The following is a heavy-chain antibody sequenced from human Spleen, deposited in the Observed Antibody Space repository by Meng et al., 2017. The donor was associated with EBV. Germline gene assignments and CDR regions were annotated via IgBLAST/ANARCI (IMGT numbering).Heavy chain of an antibody. Sequence: QVQLVEAGAGVKKPGSSVTVSCKTSGGTFSSYAISWVRQAPGQGLEWMGGLIPMFGAPNYAQKFQGRVTIIADESTSTHYMELSSLRSEDTAVYYCASESGRGYTPDYWGQGTLVTVSS. CDR3: ASESGRGYTPDY. D-gene: IGHD3-10*01. CDR1: GGTFSSYA. J-gene: IGHJ4*02. V-gene: IGHV1-69*01. CDR2: LIPMFGAP.